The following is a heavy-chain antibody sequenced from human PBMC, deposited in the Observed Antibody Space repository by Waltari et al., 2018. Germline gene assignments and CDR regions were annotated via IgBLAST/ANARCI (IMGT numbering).Heavy chain of an antibody. V-gene: IGHV4-61*09. CDR2: IYTSGST. D-gene: IGHD3-9*01. CDR3: ARDGVLFVDISIDY. J-gene: IGHJ4*02. CDR1: GGSISSGRYY. Sequence: QVQRQESGRGWGKPSQTRSLTCTVSGGSISSGRYYGSGIRRPAGKGLEWIGYIYTSGSTNYNPSLKSRVTISVDTSKNQFSLKLSSVTAADTAVYYCARDGVLFVDISIDYWGQGTLVTVSS.